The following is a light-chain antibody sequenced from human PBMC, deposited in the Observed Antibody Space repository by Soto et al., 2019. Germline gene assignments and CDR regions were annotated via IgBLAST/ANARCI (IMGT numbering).Light chain of an antibody. CDR1: QGISNF. V-gene: IGKV1-9*01. Sequence: DIQLTQSPSFLSASVGDRVTITCRASQGISNFLAWYQQKPGKAPKTLIYAASTLLSGVPSRFSGSGSGTEFTLTISSLQPEDFATYCCQQLNGYPMYTFGQGTKLEIK. CDR3: QQLNGYPMYT. J-gene: IGKJ2*01. CDR2: AAS.